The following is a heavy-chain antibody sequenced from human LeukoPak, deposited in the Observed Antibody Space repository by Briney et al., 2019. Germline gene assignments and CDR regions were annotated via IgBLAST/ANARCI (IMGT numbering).Heavy chain of an antibody. D-gene: IGHD3-22*01. J-gene: IGHJ4*02. V-gene: IGHV3-33*01. CDR2: IWYDGSNK. CDR1: GFTFSSYG. Sequence: GRSLRLSCAASGFTFSSYGMHWVRQAPGKGLEWVAVIWYDGSNKYYADSEKGRFTISRDNSKNTLYLQMNSLRAEDTAVYYCARDSLPDPMYYYDSSGYCDYWGQGTLVTVSS. CDR3: ARDSLPDPMYYYDSSGYCDY.